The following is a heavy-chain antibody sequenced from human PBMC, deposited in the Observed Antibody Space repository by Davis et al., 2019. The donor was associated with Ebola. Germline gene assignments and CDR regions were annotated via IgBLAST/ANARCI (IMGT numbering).Heavy chain of an antibody. CDR3: AKVVSSSWSIEY. CDR2: ISYDGSNK. CDR1: GFTFSSYG. J-gene: IGHJ4*02. Sequence: PGGSLRLSCAASGFTFSSYGMHWVRQAPGKGLEWVAVISYDGSNKYYADSVKGRFTISKDNSKNTLYLQMNNLRTEDTAVYYCAKVVSSSWSIEYWGQGTLVTVSS. V-gene: IGHV3-30*18. D-gene: IGHD6-13*01.